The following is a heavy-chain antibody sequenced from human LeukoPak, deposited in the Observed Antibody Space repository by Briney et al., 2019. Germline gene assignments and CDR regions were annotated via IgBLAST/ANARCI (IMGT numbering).Heavy chain of an antibody. CDR2: IYYSGST. CDR3: ARVSGSNSSGWSYYYYYYMDV. Sequence: SETLSLTCSVSGGSISSHYWSWIRQPPGKGLEWIGYIYYSGSTNYNPSLKSRVTISVDTSKNQFSLKLSSVTAADTAVYYCARVSGSNSSGWSYYYYYYMDVWGKGTTVTVSS. CDR1: GGSISSHY. J-gene: IGHJ6*03. V-gene: IGHV4-59*11. D-gene: IGHD6-19*01.